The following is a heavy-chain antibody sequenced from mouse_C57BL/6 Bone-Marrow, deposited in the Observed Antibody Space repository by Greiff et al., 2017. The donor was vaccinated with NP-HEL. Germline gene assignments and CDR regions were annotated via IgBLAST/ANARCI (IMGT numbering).Heavy chain of an antibody. CDR2: IYPGDGDP. CDR3: ARSSYFDY. Sequence: VQLHQSGAELVKPGAPVKISCKASGYAFRSYWMNWVKQRPGKGLEGIGQIYPGDGDPTYNGKFKGKTTLTADKSSSTAYRQLSSLTSEDSAVYCCARSSYFDYWGQGTTLTVSS. CDR1: GYAFRSYW. V-gene: IGHV1-80*01. J-gene: IGHJ2*01.